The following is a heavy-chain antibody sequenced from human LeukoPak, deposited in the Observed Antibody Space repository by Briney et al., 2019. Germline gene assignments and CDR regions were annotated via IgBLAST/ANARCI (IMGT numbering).Heavy chain of an antibody. D-gene: IGHD3-22*01. CDR1: GGSFSGYY. J-gene: IGHJ5*02. CDR3: ARRSYYYDSSGYYKGKRYNWFDP. Sequence: PSETLSLTCAVYGGSFSGYYWSWIRQPPGKGLEWIGEINHSGSTNYNPSLKNRVTISVDTSKNQFSLKLSSVTAADTAVYYCARRSYYYDSSGYYKGKRYNWFDPWGQGTLVTVSS. V-gene: IGHV4-34*01. CDR2: INHSGST.